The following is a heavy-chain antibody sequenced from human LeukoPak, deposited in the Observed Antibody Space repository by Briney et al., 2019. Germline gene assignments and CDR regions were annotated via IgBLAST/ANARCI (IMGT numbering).Heavy chain of an antibody. CDR1: GFTFSSYS. CDR3: ARGGGNYQGVDNWFDP. Sequence: GGSLRLSCAASGFTFSSYSMNWVRQAPGKGLEWVSSISSSSSYIYYSDSVKGRFTISRDNAKNSLYLQMNSLRAEDTAVYYCARGGGNYQGVDNWFDPWGQGTLVTVSS. V-gene: IGHV3-21*01. D-gene: IGHD3-3*01. CDR2: ISSSSSYI. J-gene: IGHJ5*02.